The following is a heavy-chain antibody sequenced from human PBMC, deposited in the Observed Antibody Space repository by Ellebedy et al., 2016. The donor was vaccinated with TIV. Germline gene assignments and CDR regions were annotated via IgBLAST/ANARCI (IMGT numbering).Heavy chain of an antibody. CDR2: ISSSGNYR. D-gene: IGHD1-1*01. Sequence: PGGSLRLSCAASGFTFSDYSMNWVRQAPGKGLEWVSSISSSGNYRYHGGSVKGRFTSSRDNAKNSLYLQMNGLRAEDTAVYYCAREKSGHKWNDGFDSWGQGTLVTVSS. J-gene: IGHJ4*02. V-gene: IGHV3-21*01. CDR1: GFTFSDYS. CDR3: AREKSGHKWNDGFDS.